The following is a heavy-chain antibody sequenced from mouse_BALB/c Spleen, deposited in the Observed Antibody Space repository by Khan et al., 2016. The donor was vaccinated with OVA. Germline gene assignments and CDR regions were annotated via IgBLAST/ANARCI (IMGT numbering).Heavy chain of an antibody. CDR3: TRDGYSPWFVY. CDR2: IDPENGNT. D-gene: IGHD2-3*01. V-gene: IGHV14-1*02. Sequence: VQLQQSGAELVRPGALVKLSCKASGFNIKDYCIHWVKQRPEQGLEWIGWIDPENGNTIYDPKFQGKATITADTSSNTAYLQLSSLTSEDTAVYYCTRDGYSPWFVYWGQGTLVTVSA. J-gene: IGHJ3*01. CDR1: GFNIKDYC.